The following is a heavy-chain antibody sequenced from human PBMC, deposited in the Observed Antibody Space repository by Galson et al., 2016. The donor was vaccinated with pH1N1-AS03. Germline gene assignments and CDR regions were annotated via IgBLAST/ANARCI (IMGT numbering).Heavy chain of an antibody. CDR2: MYYTGTA. J-gene: IGHJ4*02. D-gene: IGHD5-18*01. V-gene: IGHV4-38-2*01. Sequence: ETLSLTCAVSGYSISSGYYWGWIRQPPGKGLEWTGNMYYTGTAFYNPSLKSRVTISIDTSNNQFSLKLTSVTAADTAVYYCAVLEPGYTACGGSIDYWGQGTVVTVSS. CDR1: GYSISSGYY. CDR3: AVLEPGYTACGGSIDY.